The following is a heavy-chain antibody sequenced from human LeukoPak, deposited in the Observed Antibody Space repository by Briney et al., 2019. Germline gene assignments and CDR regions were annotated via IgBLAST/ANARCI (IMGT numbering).Heavy chain of an antibody. CDR1: GGSVSSYY. D-gene: IGHD1-26*01. CDR2: ISYTGGT. J-gene: IGHJ6*02. Sequence: SETLSLTCTVSGGSVSSYYWSWIRQPPGKGLEWIGCISYTGGTNYTPSLKSRVTMSVDTSKNLFSLKVSSVTAADTAVYYCARGRSNYYGMDVWGQGTTVTVSS. V-gene: IGHV4-59*02. CDR3: ARGRSNYYGMDV.